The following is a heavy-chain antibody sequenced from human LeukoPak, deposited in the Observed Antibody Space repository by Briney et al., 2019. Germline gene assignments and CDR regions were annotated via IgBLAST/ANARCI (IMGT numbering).Heavy chain of an antibody. V-gene: IGHV1-2*02. J-gene: IGHJ4*02. CDR3: ARSPPIWNSVDYFDY. Sequence: ASVKVSCKASGYTFTGYYMHWVRQAPGQGLEWMGCINPNSGVAKLPQRFQGRVTMARDTSITTAYMELSSLRSDDTAVYYCARSPPIWNSVDYFDYWGQGVLVSVSS. CDR1: GYTFTGYY. D-gene: IGHD1-7*01. CDR2: INPNSGVA.